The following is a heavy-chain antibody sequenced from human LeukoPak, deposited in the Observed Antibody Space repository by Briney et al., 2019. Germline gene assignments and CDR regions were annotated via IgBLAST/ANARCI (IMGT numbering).Heavy chain of an antibody. J-gene: IGHJ5*02. CDR3: VSFRYYDSSGYYLAALDP. CDR2: ISSSSSYI. V-gene: IGHV3-21*01. D-gene: IGHD3-22*01. CDR1: GFTFSSYA. Sequence: PGGSLRLSCAASGFTFSSYAMHWVRQAPGKGLEWVSSISSSSSYIYYADSVKGRFTISRDNAKNSLYLQMNSLRAEDTAVYYCVSFRYYDSSGYYLAALDPWGQGTLVTVSS.